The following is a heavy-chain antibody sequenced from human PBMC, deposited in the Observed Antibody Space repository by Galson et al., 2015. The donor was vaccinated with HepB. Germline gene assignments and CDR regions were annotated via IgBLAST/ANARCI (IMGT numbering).Heavy chain of an antibody. V-gene: IGHV3-48*01. J-gene: IGHJ4*02. Sequence: SLRLSCAASGFTFSSYTMNWVRQAPGKGLEWISYISTTSDNKFSADSVKGRFIISRDNAKNLLYLQMNSLRAEDTAVYYCTRIALSGSYWYLDYWGQGSLVTVSS. CDR3: TRIALSGSYWYLDY. CDR1: GFTFSSYT. CDR2: ISTTSDNK. D-gene: IGHD1-26*01.